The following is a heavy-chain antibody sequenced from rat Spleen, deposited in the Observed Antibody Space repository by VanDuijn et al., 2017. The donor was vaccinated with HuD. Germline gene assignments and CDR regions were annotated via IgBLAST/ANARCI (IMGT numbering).Heavy chain of an antibody. CDR1: GFTFSSYW. Sequence: EVQLVESDGGLVQPGRSLKLSCAASGFTFSSYWMYWVRQAPKKGLEWVASISYEGSSTYYGDSVKGRFTVSRDNAKSTLYLQMSSLRSEDTATYYCARHSAPPYYVMDAWGQGASVTVSS. CDR3: ARHSAPPYYVMDA. CDR2: ISYEGSST. D-gene: IGHD3-1*01. J-gene: IGHJ4*01. V-gene: IGHV5-22*01.